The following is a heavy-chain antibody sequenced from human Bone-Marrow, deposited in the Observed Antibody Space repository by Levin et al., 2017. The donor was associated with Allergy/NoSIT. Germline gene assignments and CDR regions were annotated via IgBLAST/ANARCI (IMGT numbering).Heavy chain of an antibody. CDR1: GGSISSYY. CDR2: ISNSGST. CDR3: GSRRDVRDYFDWYFAL. D-gene: IGHD3-10*02. Sequence: PSETLSLTCTVSGGSISSYYWSWIRQPPGKGLEWIGYISNSGSTNYNPSLKGRGTISVDTSKNQISLTLRSATSAETAACYCGSRRDVRDYFDWYFALLARGTRVT. V-gene: IGHV4-59*01. J-gene: IGHJ2*01.